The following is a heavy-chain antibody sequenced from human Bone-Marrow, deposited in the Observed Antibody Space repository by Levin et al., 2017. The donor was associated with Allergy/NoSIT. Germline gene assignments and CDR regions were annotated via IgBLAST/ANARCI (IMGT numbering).Heavy chain of an antibody. CDR2: IYYSGST. V-gene: IGHV4-30-4*01. Sequence: SQTLSLTCTVSGGSISSGDYYWSWIRQPPGKGLEWIGYIYYSGSTYYNPSLKSRVTISVDTSKNQFSLKLSSVTAADTAVYYCARVGLLRFLEWGEWGQGTLVTVSS. CDR3: ARVGLLRFLEWGE. D-gene: IGHD3-3*01. J-gene: IGHJ4*02. CDR1: GGSISSGDYY.